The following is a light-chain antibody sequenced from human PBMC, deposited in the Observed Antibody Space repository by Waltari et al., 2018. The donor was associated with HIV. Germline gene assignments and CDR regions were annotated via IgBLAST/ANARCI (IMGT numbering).Light chain of an antibody. J-gene: IGLJ1*01. CDR2: FGA. Sequence: QSVLTPPPSVSDAPRQRVSISRPDSNSIVAYSGVNWYQQLPGKAPNRLIYFGALLSSGVSDRFSGSESGTAASLAISGLQSEDEGDYYCAAWDDSLNGYVFGTGTKFTVL. CDR1: NSIVAYSG. V-gene: IGLV1-36*01. CDR3: AAWDDSLNGYV.